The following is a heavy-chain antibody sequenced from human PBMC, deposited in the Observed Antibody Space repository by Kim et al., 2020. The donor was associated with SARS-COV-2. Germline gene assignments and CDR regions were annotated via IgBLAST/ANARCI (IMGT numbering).Heavy chain of an antibody. J-gene: IGHJ6*02. CDR3: ARQGAGSGPVYYYGMDV. Sequence: LKSRVTRAVDTSKNQFSLKLSSVTAADTAVYYCARQGAGSGPVYYYGMDVWGQGTTVTVSS. D-gene: IGHD3-10*01. V-gene: IGHV4-39*01.